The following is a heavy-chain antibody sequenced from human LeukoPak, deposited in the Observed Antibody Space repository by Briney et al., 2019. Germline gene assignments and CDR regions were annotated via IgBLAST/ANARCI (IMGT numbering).Heavy chain of an antibody. V-gene: IGHV3-49*03. CDR2: IRSKTYGGAI. CDR1: GFSFGAYA. Sequence: GRSLRLSCTTSGFSFGAYAMSWFRQAPGKGLEWVAFIRSKTYGGAIEYAASVKGRFTISRDDSKGIAYLQMNSLKTEDTAVYYCARDQLGGDPDDYYYYYMDVWGKGTTVTVSS. D-gene: IGHD4-17*01. J-gene: IGHJ6*03. CDR3: ARDQLGGDPDDYYYYYMDV.